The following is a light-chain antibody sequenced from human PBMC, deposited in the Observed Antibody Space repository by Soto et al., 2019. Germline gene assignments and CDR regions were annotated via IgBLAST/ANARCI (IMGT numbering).Light chain of an antibody. CDR2: SAS. V-gene: IGKV3-20*01. CDR1: QSVTSSY. J-gene: IGKJ2*01. Sequence: EIVLTQSPGTLSLSPGERATLSCGASQSVTSSYLAWYQQKPGQAPRLLIYSASSRATGIPDRFSGSGSETDFTLTINRLEPEDFAVYYCQQYHRLPYTFGQGPKVDIK. CDR3: QQYHRLPYT.